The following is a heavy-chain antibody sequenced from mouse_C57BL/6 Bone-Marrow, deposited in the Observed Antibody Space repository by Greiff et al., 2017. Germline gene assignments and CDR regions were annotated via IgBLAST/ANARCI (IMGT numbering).Heavy chain of an antibody. CDR3: AVPYDGYYVGYYAMDY. D-gene: IGHD2-3*01. CDR2: IHPSDSDT. Sequence: QVQLQQPGAELVKPGASVKVSCKASGYTFTSYWMHWVKQRPGQGLEWIGRIHPSDSDTNYNQKFKGKATLTVDKSSSTAYMQLSSLTSKDSAVYYVAVPYDGYYVGYYAMDYWGQGTSVTVSS. J-gene: IGHJ4*01. V-gene: IGHV1-74*01. CDR1: GYTFTSYW.